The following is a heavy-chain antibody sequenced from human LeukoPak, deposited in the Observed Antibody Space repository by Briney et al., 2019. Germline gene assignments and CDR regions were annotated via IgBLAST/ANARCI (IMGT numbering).Heavy chain of an antibody. V-gene: IGHV3-7*01. D-gene: IGHD2-15*01. CDR3: TREQDREAAATVIGDS. J-gene: IGHJ4*02. CDR1: GFTFSRYW. Sequence: QTGGSLRLSCAASGFTFSRYWMNWVRQAPGKGLEWVASINQDESAKFYVDSVKGRFTISRDNAKNSLYLQMNSLRAEDTAVYYCTREQDREAAATVIGDSWGQGTLVTVSS. CDR2: INQDESAK.